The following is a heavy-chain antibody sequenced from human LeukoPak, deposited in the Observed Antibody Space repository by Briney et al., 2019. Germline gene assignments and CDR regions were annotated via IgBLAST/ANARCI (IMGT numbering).Heavy chain of an antibody. D-gene: IGHD5-24*01. J-gene: IGHJ4*02. V-gene: IGHV6-1*01. Sequence: SQTLSLTCAISGDSVSSNSAAWHWIRQSPSRGLEWLGRTYYRSKWYKGCAVSVKSRITLNPGPSKNQFALQLNSCTRQDTALYYCARGANDGYKLDYWGQGTLVTASS. CDR3: ARGANDGYKLDY. CDR2: TYYRSKWYK. CDR1: GDSVSSNSAA.